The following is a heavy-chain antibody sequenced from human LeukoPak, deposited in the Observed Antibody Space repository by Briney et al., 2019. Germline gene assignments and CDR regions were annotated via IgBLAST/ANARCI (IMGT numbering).Heavy chain of an antibody. CDR3: ARVFGGGSYYLNYFDY. CDR2: INPSGGST. V-gene: IGHV1-46*01. D-gene: IGHD1-26*01. Sequence: ASVKVSCKASGYTFTSYYMHWMRQAPGQGLEWMGIINPSGGSTSYAQKFQGRVTMTTDTSTSTAYMELRSLRSDDTAVYYCARVFGGGSYYLNYFDYWGQGTLVTVSS. CDR1: GYTFTSYY. J-gene: IGHJ4*02.